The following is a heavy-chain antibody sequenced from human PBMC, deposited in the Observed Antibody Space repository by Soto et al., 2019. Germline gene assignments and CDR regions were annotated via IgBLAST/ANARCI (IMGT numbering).Heavy chain of an antibody. Sequence: PGGSLRLSCAASGLTFRSYWMHWVRQAPGKGLVWVSRINTDGSVAMYVDSVKGRFTISRDNAKNTLYLHMNSLRAEDTAVYYCANLFGSSWHVDYWGQGTLVTVSS. V-gene: IGHV3-74*03. CDR2: INTDGSVA. D-gene: IGHD6-13*01. CDR1: GLTFRSYW. CDR3: ANLFGSSWHVDY. J-gene: IGHJ4*02.